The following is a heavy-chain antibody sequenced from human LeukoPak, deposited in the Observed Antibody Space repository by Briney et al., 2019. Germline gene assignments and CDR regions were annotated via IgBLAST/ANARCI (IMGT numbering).Heavy chain of an antibody. V-gene: IGHV1-18*01. CDR1: GYAFTSYG. Sequence: ASVKVSCKASGYAFTSYGISWVRQAPGQGLEWMGWISAYNGNTNYAQNLQGRVSMTTDTSTSTAYMELRSLRFDDTAVYYCARVGFTVIRGVLDSWGQGTLVSVSS. J-gene: IGHJ5*01. CDR2: ISAYNGNT. CDR3: ARVGFTVIRGVLDS. D-gene: IGHD3-10*01.